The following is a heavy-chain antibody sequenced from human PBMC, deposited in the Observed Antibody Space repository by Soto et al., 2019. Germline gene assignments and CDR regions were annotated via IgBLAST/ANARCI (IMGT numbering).Heavy chain of an antibody. D-gene: IGHD3-10*01. V-gene: IGHV1-69*01. CDR3: AGTYGGNSGSGWAVDY. CDR1: GGTFSSYA. CDR2: IIPIFGTA. Sequence: QVQLVQSGAEVKKPGSSVKVSCKASGGTFSSYAISWVRQAPGQGLEWMGGIIPIFGTANYAQKFQGRVTITADEPTSTAYMELSSLRSEDTAVYYCAGTYGGNSGSGWAVDYWGQGTLVTVSS. J-gene: IGHJ4*02.